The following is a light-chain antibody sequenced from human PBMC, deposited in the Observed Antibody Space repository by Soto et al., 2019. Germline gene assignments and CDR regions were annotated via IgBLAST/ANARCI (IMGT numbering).Light chain of an antibody. Sequence: DIQMTQSPSSLSASVGDRDTITCRASQSISIYLNWYQQKPGKAPKLLIYASSLQSAVPSRFSGSGSGTDFTLTISSLQPEDFATYYCQQSHSNPLTFGPGTEVDLK. CDR3: QQSHSNPLT. J-gene: IGKJ3*01. V-gene: IGKV1-39*01. CDR2: AS. CDR1: QSISIY.